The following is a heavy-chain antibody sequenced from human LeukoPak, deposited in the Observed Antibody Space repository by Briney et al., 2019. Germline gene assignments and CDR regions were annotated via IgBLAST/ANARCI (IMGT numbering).Heavy chain of an antibody. CDR1: GFTFSSYG. D-gene: IGHD3-9*01. Sequence: GGSLRLSCAASGFTFSSYGMHWVRQAPGKGLEWVANIKTDGSEKYYVDSVKGRFTISRDNAKNSLYLQMNSLRAEDTAVYYCARDYTGYFPWGQGTLVIVSS. CDR3: ARDYTGYFP. V-gene: IGHV3-7*03. CDR2: IKTDGSEK. J-gene: IGHJ5*02.